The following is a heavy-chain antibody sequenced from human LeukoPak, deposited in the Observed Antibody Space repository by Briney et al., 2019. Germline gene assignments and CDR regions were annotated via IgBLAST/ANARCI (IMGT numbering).Heavy chain of an antibody. CDR3: AKGAARPTSGAPGY. CDR2: IRYDGSNK. CDR1: GLTFSSYG. Sequence: SGGSLRLSCAASGLTFSSYGMHWVRQAPGKGLEWVAFIRYDGSNKYYADSVKGRFTISRDNSKNTLYLQMNSLRAEDTAVYYCAKGAARPTSGAPGYWGQGTLVTVSS. D-gene: IGHD6-6*01. V-gene: IGHV3-30*02. J-gene: IGHJ4*02.